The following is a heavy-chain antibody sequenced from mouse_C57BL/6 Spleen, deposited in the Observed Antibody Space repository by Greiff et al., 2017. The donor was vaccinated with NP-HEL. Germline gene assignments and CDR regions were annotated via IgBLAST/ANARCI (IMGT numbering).Heavy chain of an antibody. CDR1: GYAFSSYW. J-gene: IGHJ2*01. Sequence: VHLVESGAELVKPGASVKISCKASGYAFSSYWMNWVKQRPGKGLEWIGQIYPGDGDTNYNGKFKGKATLTADKSSSTAYMQLSSLTSEDSAVYFCARLTTVVEIDYWGQGTTLTVSS. CDR3: ARLTTVVEIDY. D-gene: IGHD1-1*01. CDR2: IYPGDGDT. V-gene: IGHV1-80*01.